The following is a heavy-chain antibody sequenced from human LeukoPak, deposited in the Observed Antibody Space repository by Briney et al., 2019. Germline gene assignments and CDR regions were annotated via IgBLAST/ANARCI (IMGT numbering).Heavy chain of an antibody. J-gene: IGHJ6*03. Sequence: SVKVSCKASGYTFTGYYMHWVRQAPGQGLEWMGGIIPIFGTANYAQKFQGRVTITADESTSKAYMELSSLRSEDTAVYYCASLFRRSNYYYYMDVRGKGTTVTISS. V-gene: IGHV1-69*13. CDR3: ASLFRRSNYYYYMDV. CDR1: GYTFTGYY. CDR2: IIPIFGTA.